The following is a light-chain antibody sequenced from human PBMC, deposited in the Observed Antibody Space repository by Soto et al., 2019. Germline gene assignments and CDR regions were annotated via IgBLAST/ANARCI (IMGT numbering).Light chain of an antibody. CDR3: QQYGSSPPYT. V-gene: IGKV3-20*01. Sequence: EVVLTQSPGTLSLSPGERVTLSCRAGQSVSNNYLAWYQQKPDQSPKLLIFGSSDRATGISDRFSGSGSGTDFTLTISSLEPEDFAVYYCQQYGSSPPYTFGQGTKLEIK. J-gene: IGKJ2*01. CDR1: QSVSNNY. CDR2: GSS.